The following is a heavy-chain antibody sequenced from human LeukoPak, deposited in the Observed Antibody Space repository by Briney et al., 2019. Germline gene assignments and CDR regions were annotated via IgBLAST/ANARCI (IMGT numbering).Heavy chain of an antibody. CDR2: SSSTI. D-gene: IGHD3-10*01. V-gene: IGHV3-48*01. CDR1: GFTFSSCS. J-gene: IGHJ5*02. Sequence: GGSLRLSCAASGFTFSSCSMSSSSTIYYADSVKGRFTISRDNSKNTLYLQMNSLRAEDTAVYYCAKANRELLWFGELSLPAWGQGTLVTVSS. CDR3: AKANRELLWFGELSLPA.